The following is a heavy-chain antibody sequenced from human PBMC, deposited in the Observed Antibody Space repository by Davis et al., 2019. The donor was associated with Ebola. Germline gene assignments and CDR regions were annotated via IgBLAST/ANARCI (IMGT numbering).Heavy chain of an antibody. D-gene: IGHD3-16*01. CDR1: GGSISSHY. CDR2: INYSGRT. V-gene: IGHV4-59*11. J-gene: IGHJ4*02. CDR3: ATVGGDGSSHLEGLDS. Sequence: MPSETLSLTCTVSGGSISSHYWSWVRQPPGKGLEWIADINYSGRTNYNPSLASRVTISIATSKYQFSLNLNSVTASDTSVYYCATVGGDGSSHLEGLDSWGRGTLVTVSS.